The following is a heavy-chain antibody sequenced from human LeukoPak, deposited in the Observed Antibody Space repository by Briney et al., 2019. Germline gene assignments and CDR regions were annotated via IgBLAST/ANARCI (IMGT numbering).Heavy chain of an antibody. CDR2: IYSGGIYNDGTT. D-gene: IGHD5-18*01. J-gene: IGHJ3*02. CDR3: ARRELLAYSYGLRTFNI. V-gene: IGHV3-66*04. CDR1: GFTVSSNY. Sequence: GGSLRLSCAASGFTVSSNYMSWVRQAPGKGLEWVSVIYSGGIYNDGTTNYGDSVKGRFTISRDNSKNTLYLQMNSLRAEDTAVYYCARRELLAYSYGLRTFNIWGQGTTVTVSS.